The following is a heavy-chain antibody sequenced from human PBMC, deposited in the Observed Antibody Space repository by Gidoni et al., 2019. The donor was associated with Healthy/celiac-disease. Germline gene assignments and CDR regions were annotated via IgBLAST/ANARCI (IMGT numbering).Heavy chain of an antibody. CDR1: GPSFSGYY. V-gene: IGHV4-34*01. Sequence: QVQLQQWGAGLLKPAETLSLTSAMSGPSFSGYYWSWIRQSPGRGLEWIAEITHTGSTNYKPSLRSRVTISVDASKTQFSLQLRSVTAADTAVYYCARGRYHDSSGFPYWGQGTLVTVSS. J-gene: IGHJ4*02. CDR3: ARGRYHDSSGFPY. D-gene: IGHD3-22*01. CDR2: ITHTGST.